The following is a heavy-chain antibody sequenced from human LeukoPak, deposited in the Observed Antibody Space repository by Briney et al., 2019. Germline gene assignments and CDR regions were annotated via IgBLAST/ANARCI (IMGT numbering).Heavy chain of an antibody. Sequence: GASVKVSCKASGYTFTNYYVHWVRRAPGQGLEWMGMINPTGESTTYAQMFQGRLTVTRDTSTSTVYMELSSLKSEDTAVYYCTSPAGSTPHYFDYWGQGSLLTVSS. V-gene: IGHV1-46*01. CDR2: INPTGEST. J-gene: IGHJ4*02. D-gene: IGHD6-25*01. CDR1: GYTFTNYY. CDR3: TSPAGSTPHYFDY.